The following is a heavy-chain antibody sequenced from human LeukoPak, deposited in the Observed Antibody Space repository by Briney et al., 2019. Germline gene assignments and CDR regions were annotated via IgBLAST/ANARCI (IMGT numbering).Heavy chain of an antibody. J-gene: IGHJ5*02. CDR3: ARDVGRVNWFDH. Sequence: PSETLSLTCTVSGGSISGYYWSWTRQPPGKGLEWIGYIYHSGSTYYNPSLKSRVTISVDTSKNQFSLKLRSVTAADTAVYYCARDVGRVNWFDHWGRGTLVTVSS. CDR2: IYHSGST. V-gene: IGHV4-59*01. CDR1: GGSISGYY.